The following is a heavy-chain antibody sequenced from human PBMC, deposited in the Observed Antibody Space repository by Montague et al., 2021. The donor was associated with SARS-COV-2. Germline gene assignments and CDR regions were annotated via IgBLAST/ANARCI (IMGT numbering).Heavy chain of an antibody. Sequence: ETLSLTCTVSGGPISSSSYYWGWIRQPPGKGLEWIGSIYYSGSTYYNPSLKSRVTISVDTSKNQSSLKLSSVTAADTAVYYCARVGRQQLVRLSGMDVWGQGTTVTVSS. D-gene: IGHD6-13*01. CDR1: GGPISSSSYY. CDR2: IYYSGST. J-gene: IGHJ6*02. CDR3: ARVGRQQLVRLSGMDV. V-gene: IGHV4-39*07.